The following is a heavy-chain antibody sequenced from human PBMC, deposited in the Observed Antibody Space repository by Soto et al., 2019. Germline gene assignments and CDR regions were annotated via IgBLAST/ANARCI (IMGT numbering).Heavy chain of an antibody. CDR1: GFTFSSYW. V-gene: IGHV3-74*01. D-gene: IGHD3-16*01. J-gene: IGHJ4*02. Sequence: EVQVVESGGGLVQPGGSLTLSCAASGFTFSSYWMHWVRQAPGKGLVWVSRINSDGSTTTYADSVKGRFTISRDNAKNKSYLQMNSLRAEDTAVYYCAKGTGGDVWGQGTLVTVSS. CDR3: AKGTGGDV. CDR2: INSDGSTT.